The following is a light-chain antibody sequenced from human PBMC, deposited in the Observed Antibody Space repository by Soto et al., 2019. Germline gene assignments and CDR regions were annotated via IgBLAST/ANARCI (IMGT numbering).Light chain of an antibody. CDR2: GAS. CDR1: QTINNN. J-gene: IGKJ1*01. V-gene: IGKV3-20*01. CDR3: QQYGRSGT. Sequence: EIVMTQSPATLSVSPGGGATLSCRASQTINNNLSWYQPKPVQAPRLLIYGASNRATGIPDRFSGSGSGTDFTLTISRLEPEDFAVYYCQQYGRSGTFGQGTKVDIK.